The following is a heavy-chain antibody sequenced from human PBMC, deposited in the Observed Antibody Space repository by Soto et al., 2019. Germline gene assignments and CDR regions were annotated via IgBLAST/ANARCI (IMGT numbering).Heavy chain of an antibody. CDR3: VRDTGSGSGWDGI. CDR1: GDSVSSNSVA. CDR2: TYYRSKWYN. J-gene: IGHJ4*02. D-gene: IGHD6-19*01. V-gene: IGHV6-1*01. Sequence: SQTLSLTCAISGDSVSSNSVAWNWIRQSPSRGLEWLGRTYYRSKWYNAYSVSVKSRITINPDTSKNQFSLQLKSVTPEDTAVYYCVRDTGSGSGWDGIWGQGTQVTVSS.